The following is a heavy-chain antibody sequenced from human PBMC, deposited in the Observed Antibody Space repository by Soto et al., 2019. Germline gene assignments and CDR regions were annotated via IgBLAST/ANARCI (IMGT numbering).Heavy chain of an antibody. CDR2: IYYSGST. CDR1: GGSVSSGSYY. D-gene: IGHD2-21*02. Sequence: TSETLSLTCTVSGGSVSSGSYYWSWIRQPPGKGLEWIGYIYYSGSTNYNPSLKSRVTISVDTSKNQFSLKLSSVTAADTAVYYCARAPYCSGDCQNWFDPWGQGTLVTVSS. V-gene: IGHV4-61*01. J-gene: IGHJ5*02. CDR3: ARAPYCSGDCQNWFDP.